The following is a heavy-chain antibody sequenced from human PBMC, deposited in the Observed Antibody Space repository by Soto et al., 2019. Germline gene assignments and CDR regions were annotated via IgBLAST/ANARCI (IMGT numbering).Heavy chain of an antibody. CDR3: ASVNGATGGHFDY. CDR2: IYYSGGT. Sequence: SETLCLTCTVSGGYTRSYDWSWIRQPPGKGLEWIGYIYYSGGTNYNPSLKSRVTISVDTSKNQFSLKLSSVTAADTAVYYCASVNGATGGHFDYWGQGTLVTVSS. D-gene: IGHD1-26*01. CDR1: GGYTRSYD. V-gene: IGHV4-59*01. J-gene: IGHJ4*02.